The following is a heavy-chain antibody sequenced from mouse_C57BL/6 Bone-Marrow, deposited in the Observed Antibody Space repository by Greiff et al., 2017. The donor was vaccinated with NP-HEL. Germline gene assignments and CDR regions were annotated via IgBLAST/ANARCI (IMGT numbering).Heavy chain of an antibody. Sequence: DVKLVESGGGLVKPGGSLKLSCAASGFTFSDYGMHWVRQAPEKGLEWVAYISSGSSTIYYADTVKGRFTISRDNAKNTLFLQMTSLRSEDTAMYYCARWRTHFDYWGQGTTLTVSS. CDR3: ARWRTHFDY. V-gene: IGHV5-17*01. CDR1: GFTFSDYG. CDR2: ISSGSSTI. J-gene: IGHJ2*01.